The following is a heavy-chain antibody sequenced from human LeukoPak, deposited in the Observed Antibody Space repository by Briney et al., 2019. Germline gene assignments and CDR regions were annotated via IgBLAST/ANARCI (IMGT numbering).Heavy chain of an antibody. CDR3: ARAPRDTNYQFDY. J-gene: IGHJ4*02. CDR1: GFSLSTSGMC. D-gene: IGHD4-11*01. V-gene: IGHV2-70*17. CDR2: IDWDEDK. Sequence: SGPTLVNPTPTLTLTFTFSGFSLSTSGMCVSWIRQPPVKALEWLERIDWDEDKFYSTSLKTRLTISKHTSKNQVVLAMTNMDPVDTATYYCARAPRDTNYQFDYWGQGTLVTVPS.